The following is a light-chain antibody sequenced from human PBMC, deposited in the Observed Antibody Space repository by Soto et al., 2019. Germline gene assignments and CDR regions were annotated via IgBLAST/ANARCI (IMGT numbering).Light chain of an antibody. Sequence: QSALTQPASVSGSPGQSITISCTGTSSDVGRYNYVSWYQHHPGKAPKLLIYEVTNRPSGVSNRFSGSKSGNTASLTISGLQAEDEADYYCKSFTASDTLVFGAGTKLTVL. CDR1: SSDVGRYNY. CDR3: KSFTASDTLV. V-gene: IGLV2-14*01. J-gene: IGLJ2*01. CDR2: EVT.